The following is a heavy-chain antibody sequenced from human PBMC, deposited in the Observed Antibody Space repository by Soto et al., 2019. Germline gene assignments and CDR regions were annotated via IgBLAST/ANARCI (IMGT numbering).Heavy chain of an antibody. V-gene: IGHV1-18*01. CDR3: ARVSVLRYFDWPSRYYGMDV. CDR2: ISAYNGNT. CDR1: GYTFTSYG. D-gene: IGHD3-9*01. J-gene: IGHJ6*02. Sequence: ASVKVSCKASGYTFTSYGISWVRQAPGQGLGWMGWISAYNGNTNYAQKLQGRVTMTTDTSTSTAYMELRSLRSDDTAVYYCARVSVLRYFDWPSRYYGMDVWGQGTTVTVSS.